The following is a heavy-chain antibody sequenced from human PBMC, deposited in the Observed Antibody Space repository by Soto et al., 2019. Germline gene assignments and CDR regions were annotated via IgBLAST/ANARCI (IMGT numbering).Heavy chain of an antibody. Sequence: QVQLVESGGGVVQPGRSLRLSCAASGFTFSSYAMRWVRQAPGKGLEWVAVISYDGSNKYYADSVKGRFTISRDNSKNTLYLQMNSLRAEDTAVYYCARDYYDSDPTDYWGQGTLVTVSS. CDR3: ARDYYDSDPTDY. V-gene: IGHV3-30-3*01. CDR1: GFTFSSYA. J-gene: IGHJ4*02. CDR2: ISYDGSNK. D-gene: IGHD3-22*01.